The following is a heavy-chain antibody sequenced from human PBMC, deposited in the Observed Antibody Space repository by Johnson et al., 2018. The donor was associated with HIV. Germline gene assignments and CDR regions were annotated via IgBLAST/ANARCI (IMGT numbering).Heavy chain of an antibody. CDR1: GFTFDDHD. Sequence: VQLVESGGGVVRPGGSLRLSCAASGFTFDDHDMSWVRQAPGKGLEWLSGINWNGGSTGYAASVKGRFTISRDNAKNSLYLQMNSLRAEDTALYYCARVIRAYDSSGYAGDAFDIWGQGTMVTVSS. J-gene: IGHJ3*02. CDR3: ARVIRAYDSSGYAGDAFDI. V-gene: IGHV3-20*04. CDR2: INWNGGST. D-gene: IGHD3-22*01.